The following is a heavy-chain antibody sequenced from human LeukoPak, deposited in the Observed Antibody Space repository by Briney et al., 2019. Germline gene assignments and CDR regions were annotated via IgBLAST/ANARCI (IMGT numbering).Heavy chain of an antibody. CDR3: ARDRYYYGSESYYFDY. D-gene: IGHD3-10*01. V-gene: IGHV4-4*07. CDR2: IHTRGST. Sequence: PSETLSLTCTVSGGSISSYYWSWIRQPAGKGLEGIGRIHTRGSTNYNPSLKSRVTMSVDTSKNQFSLKLSSVTAADTAVYYCARDRYYYGSESYYFDYWGQGTLVTVSS. J-gene: IGHJ4*02. CDR1: GGSISSYY.